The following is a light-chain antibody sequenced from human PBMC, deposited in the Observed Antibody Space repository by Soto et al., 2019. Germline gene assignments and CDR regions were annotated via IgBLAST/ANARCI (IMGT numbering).Light chain of an antibody. CDR1: QGISSW. CDR3: QQYGRSPIT. V-gene: IGKV1-12*01. Sequence: DIQITQSPASVSASVGDRVTIACRASQGISSWLAWYQQKPGKAPKLLIYGASSLQSGVPSRFSGSGSATDFTLTISRLEPEDFALYYCQQYGRSPITFGQGTRLEI. J-gene: IGKJ5*01. CDR2: GAS.